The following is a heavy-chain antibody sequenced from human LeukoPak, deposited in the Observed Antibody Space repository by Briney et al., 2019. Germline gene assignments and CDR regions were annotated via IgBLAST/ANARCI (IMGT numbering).Heavy chain of an antibody. CDR3: AREPRYCSGTFDY. CDR2: INPNSGGT. J-gene: IGHJ4*02. CDR1: GYTFTGYY. D-gene: IGHD2-15*01. V-gene: IGHV1-2*02. Sequence: ASVKVSCTASGYTFTGYYMHWVRQAPGQGLEWMGWINPNSGGTNYAQKFQGRVTMTRDTSISTAYMELSRLRSDDTAVYYCAREPRYCSGTFDYWGQGTLVTVSS.